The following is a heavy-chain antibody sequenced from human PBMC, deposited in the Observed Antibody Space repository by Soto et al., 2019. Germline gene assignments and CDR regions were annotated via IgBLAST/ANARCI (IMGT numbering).Heavy chain of an antibody. V-gene: IGHV2-5*02. CDR2: IYWADDK. CDR1: GFSITGNGEG. Sequence: SGPTLVNPTQTLTLTCTFSGFSITGNGEGVGWIRQPPGKALEWLALIYWADDKRYSPSLRNRLTITLDNSKDQVILTMTDMGPADTATYYCAHGYVQLLAAFHYFDSWGQGTQVTVSS. D-gene: IGHD2-2*01. CDR3: AHGYVQLLAAFHYFDS. J-gene: IGHJ4*02.